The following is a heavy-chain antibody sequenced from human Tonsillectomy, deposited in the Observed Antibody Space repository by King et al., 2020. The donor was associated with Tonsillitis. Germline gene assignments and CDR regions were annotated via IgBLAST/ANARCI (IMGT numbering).Heavy chain of an antibody. CDR3: ARSPATYSGYDTYIDY. J-gene: IGHJ4*02. D-gene: IGHD5-12*01. CDR2: MKQDGTEK. V-gene: IGHV3-7*01. Sequence: VQLVESGGGLVQPGGSLRLSCAASGFTFSSYWMSWVRQAPGKGLEWVANMKQDGTEKSYVDSVKGRFTISRDNAKDSLYLQMNSLRAEDTAVYYCARSPATYSGYDTYIDYWGQGTLVTVSS. CDR1: GFTFSSYW.